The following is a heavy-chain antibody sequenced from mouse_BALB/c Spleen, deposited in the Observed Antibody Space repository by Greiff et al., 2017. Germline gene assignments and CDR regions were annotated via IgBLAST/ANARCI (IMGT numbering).Heavy chain of an antibody. CDR2: ISSGGGST. J-gene: IGHJ4*01. D-gene: IGHD2-1*01. CDR3: ARREAIYYGNYDYAMDY. CDR1: GFAFSSYD. Sequence: EVQGVESGGGLVKPGGSLKLSCAASGFAFSSYDMSWVRQTPEKRLEWVAYISSGGGSTYYPDTVKGRFTISRDNAKNTLYLQMSSLKSEDTAMYYCARREAIYYGNYDYAMDYWGQGTSVTVSS. V-gene: IGHV5-12-1*01.